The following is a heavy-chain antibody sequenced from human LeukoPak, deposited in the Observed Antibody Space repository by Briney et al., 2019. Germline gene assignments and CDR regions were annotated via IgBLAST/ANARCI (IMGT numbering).Heavy chain of an antibody. Sequence: GGSLRLSCAASGFTLISYSMNWVRQAPGKGLEWVSSISSSSSYIYYADSVKGRFTISIDNAKNSLYLQMNSLRAEDTAVYYCALSSGYLFDYWGQGTLVTVSS. J-gene: IGHJ4*02. V-gene: IGHV3-21*01. D-gene: IGHD3-22*01. CDR1: GFTLISYS. CDR3: ALSSGYLFDY. CDR2: ISSSSSYI.